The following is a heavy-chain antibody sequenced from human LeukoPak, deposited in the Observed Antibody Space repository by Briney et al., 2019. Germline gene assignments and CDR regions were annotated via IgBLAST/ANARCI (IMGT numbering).Heavy chain of an antibody. J-gene: IGHJ4*02. D-gene: IGHD3-10*01. Sequence: ASVKVSCKASGYTFTSYDINWVRQATGQGHEWMGWMNPNSGNTGYAQKFQGRVTMTRNTSISTAYMELSSLRSEDTAVYYCAVYYYGSGSYKFDYWGQGTLVTVSS. CDR3: AVYYYGSGSYKFDY. CDR2: MNPNSGNT. V-gene: IGHV1-8*01. CDR1: GYTFTSYD.